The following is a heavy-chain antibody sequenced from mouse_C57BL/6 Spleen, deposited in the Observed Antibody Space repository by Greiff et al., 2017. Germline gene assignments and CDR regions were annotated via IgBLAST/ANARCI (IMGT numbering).Heavy chain of an antibody. J-gene: IGHJ2*01. Sequence: EVKLVESGGGLVQPGGSLSLSCAASGFTFTDYYMSWVRQPPGKALEWLGFIRNKANGYTTEYSASVKGRFTISRDNSQSILYLQMNALRAEGSATYYCARYNPYYCDYWGQGTTLTVSS. CDR2: IRNKANGYTT. V-gene: IGHV7-3*01. CDR1: GFTFTDYY. CDR3: ARYNPYYCDY.